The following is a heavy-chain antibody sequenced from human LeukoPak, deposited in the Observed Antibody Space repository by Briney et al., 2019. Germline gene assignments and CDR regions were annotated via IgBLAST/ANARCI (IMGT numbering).Heavy chain of an antibody. D-gene: IGHD5-12*01. V-gene: IGHV3-53*01. CDR1: GFTFSSYE. CDR2: IYSGGST. J-gene: IGHJ4*02. CDR3: ARASGGYAGEFDY. Sequence: GGSLRLSCAASGFTFSSYEMNWVRQAPGKGLEWVSVIYSGGSTYYADSVKGRFTISRDNSKNTLYLQMNSLRAEDTAVYYCARASGGYAGEFDYWGQGTLVTVSS.